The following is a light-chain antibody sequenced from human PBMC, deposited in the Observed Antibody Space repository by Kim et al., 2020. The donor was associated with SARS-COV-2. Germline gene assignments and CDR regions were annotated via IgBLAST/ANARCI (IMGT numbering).Light chain of an antibody. Sequence: EIVLTQSPGTLSLSPGERATLSCRATQSVSSSYFACYQQKPGQAPRLLIYGASSSATGMPDRFSGSGSGTDFTLTISRLEPEDVAVYYWQQNSSSFTFGGGTKVDIK. J-gene: IGKJ4*01. CDR3: QQNSSSFT. V-gene: IGKV3-20*01. CDR2: GAS. CDR1: QSVSSSY.